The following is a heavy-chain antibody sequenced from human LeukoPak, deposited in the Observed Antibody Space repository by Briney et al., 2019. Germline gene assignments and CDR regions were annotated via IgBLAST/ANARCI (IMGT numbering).Heavy chain of an antibody. CDR1: GGSISSGGYY. CDR3: ARGNDILTGYFAYYFDY. CDR2: IYYSGST. Sequence: SQTLSLTCTVSGGSISSGGYYWSWIRQHPGKGLEWISYIYYSGSTYYNPSLKSRVTISVDTSKNQFSLKLSSVTAADTAVYYCARGNDILTGYFAYYFDYWGQGTLVTVSS. D-gene: IGHD3-9*01. J-gene: IGHJ4*02. V-gene: IGHV4-31*03.